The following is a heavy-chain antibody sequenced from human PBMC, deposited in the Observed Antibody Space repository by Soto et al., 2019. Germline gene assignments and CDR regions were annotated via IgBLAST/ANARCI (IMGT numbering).Heavy chain of an antibody. Sequence: EVQLVESGGGLVQPGGSLRLSCAASGFTFSSYSMNWVRQAPGKGLEWVSYISSSSSTIYYADSVKGRFTISRDNAKNSLYLQMNSLRDEDTAVYYCASNFGVVVNTSGNYWGQRTLVTVSS. V-gene: IGHV3-48*02. J-gene: IGHJ4*02. CDR1: GFTFSSYS. D-gene: IGHD3-22*01. CDR2: ISSSSSTI. CDR3: ASNFGVVVNTSGNY.